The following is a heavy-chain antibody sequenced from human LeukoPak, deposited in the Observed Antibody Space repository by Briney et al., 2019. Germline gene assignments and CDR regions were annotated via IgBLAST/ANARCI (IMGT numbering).Heavy chain of an antibody. CDR3: AKERYDGSGAAYDN. Sequence: GGSLRLSCAASGFIFDDAVMHWVRQAPGKGLEWVSGVSRKSDYRAYADSVKGRFTISRDNARNSLYLQMNSLRAEDTALYYCAKERYDGSGAAYDNWGQGTLVTVSS. J-gene: IGHJ4*02. V-gene: IGHV3-9*01. D-gene: IGHD3-10*01. CDR1: GFIFDDAV. CDR2: VSRKSDYR.